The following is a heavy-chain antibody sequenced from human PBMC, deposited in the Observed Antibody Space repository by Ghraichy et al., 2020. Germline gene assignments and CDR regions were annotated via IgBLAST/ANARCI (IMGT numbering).Heavy chain of an antibody. D-gene: IGHD6-19*01. CDR1: GGSITSYY. V-gene: IGHV4-59*08. CDR3: VRQFYAAGTYNWFDP. J-gene: IGHJ5*02. CDR2: VLYNGDT. Sequence: SETLSLTCSVSGGSITSYYWSLNRQSPGKGLEWIGSVLYNGDTNYNPSLKSRVTMSVDTSESQFSLRLTSVTAAETAVYCCVRQFYAAGTYNWFDPWGPGTLVSVSS.